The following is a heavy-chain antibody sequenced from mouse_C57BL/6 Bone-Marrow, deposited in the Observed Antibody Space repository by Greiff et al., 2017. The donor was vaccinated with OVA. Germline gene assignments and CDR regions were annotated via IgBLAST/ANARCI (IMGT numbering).Heavy chain of an antibody. CDR3: ARYYYGSSFLFAY. D-gene: IGHD1-1*01. J-gene: IGHJ3*01. CDR1: GFNIKNTY. V-gene: IGHV14-3*01. Sequence: VQLKESVAELVRPGASVKLSCTASGFNIKNTYMHWVKQRPEQGLEWIGRIDPANGNTKYAPKFQGKATITADTSSNTAYLQLSSLTSEDTAIYYCARYYYGSSFLFAYWGQGTLVTVSA. CDR2: IDPANGNT.